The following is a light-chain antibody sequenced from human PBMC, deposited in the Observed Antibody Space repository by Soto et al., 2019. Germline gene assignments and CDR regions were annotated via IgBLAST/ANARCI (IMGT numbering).Light chain of an antibody. J-gene: IGKJ1*01. CDR3: QQSNITPRT. V-gene: IGKV1-39*01. CDR1: QSINIY. Sequence: DIEMTQSPSSLSASVGDRVTITCRASQSINIYLNWYQQKPGKAPNLLIYAASNLQSGVPSRFSGSGSGTEFSHTINSLQPEDFATYYCQQSNITPRTFGQGTKVDIK. CDR2: AAS.